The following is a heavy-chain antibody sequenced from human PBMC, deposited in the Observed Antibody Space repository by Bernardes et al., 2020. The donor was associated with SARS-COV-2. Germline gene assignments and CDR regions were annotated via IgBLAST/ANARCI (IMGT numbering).Heavy chain of an antibody. CDR3: ARGNHPGVAAAHDH. J-gene: IGHJ4*02. V-gene: IGHV1-18*04. Sequence: ASVKVSCKASGYTFTSYGFTWVRQAPGQGLEWVGWISAENGNTLYEQRLQGRVTLTTDTSTSTAYMELRSLGSDDTAVYYCARGNHPGVAAAHDHWGQGTLVTVSS. CDR1: GYTFTSYG. CDR2: ISAENGNT. D-gene: IGHD6-13*01.